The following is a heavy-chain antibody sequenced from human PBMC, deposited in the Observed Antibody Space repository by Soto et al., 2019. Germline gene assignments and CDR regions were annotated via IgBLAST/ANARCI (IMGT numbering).Heavy chain of an antibody. D-gene: IGHD6-13*01. CDR3: ARVEVEPRYRIEAAGTFDY. J-gene: IGHJ4*02. CDR2: IYYSGST. V-gene: IGHV4-59*01. Sequence: SETLSLTCTVSGGSISSYYWSWIRQPPGKGLEWIGYIYYSGSTNYNPSLKSRVTISVDTSKNQFSLKLSSVTAADTAVYYCARVEVEPRYRIEAAGTFDYWVQGTLVTV. CDR1: GGSISSYY.